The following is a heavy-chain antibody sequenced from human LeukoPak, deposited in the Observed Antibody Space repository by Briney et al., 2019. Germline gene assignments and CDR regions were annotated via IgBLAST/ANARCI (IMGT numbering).Heavy chain of an antibody. CDR1: GGSISSYY. CDR3: ARDLAVAGSFDY. Sequence: SETLSLTCTVSGGSISSYYWSWIRQPAGKGLEWIGRIYTSGSTNYNPSLKSRVTMSVDTSKNQFSLKLSSGTAADTAVYYCARDLAVAGSFDYWGQGTLVSVSS. J-gene: IGHJ4*02. V-gene: IGHV4-4*07. D-gene: IGHD6-19*01. CDR2: IYTSGST.